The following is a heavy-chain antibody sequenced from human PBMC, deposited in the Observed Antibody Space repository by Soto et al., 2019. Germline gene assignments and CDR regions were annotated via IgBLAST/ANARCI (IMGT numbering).Heavy chain of an antibody. CDR1: GFTFSNYA. J-gene: IGHJ6*03. V-gene: IGHV3-23*01. CDR2: INTSGGST. Sequence: PGGSLRLSCAASGFTFSNYAMSWVRQAPGKGLEWVSGINTSGGSTYYADSVKGRFTISRDNSKNTLYLQMNSLRAEDTAVYYCMIISRYSHDMDAWGKGTTVTVSS. D-gene: IGHD2-15*01. CDR3: MIISRYSHDMDA.